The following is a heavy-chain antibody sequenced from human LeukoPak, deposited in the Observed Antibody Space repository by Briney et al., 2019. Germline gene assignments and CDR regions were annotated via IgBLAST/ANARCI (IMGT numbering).Heavy chain of an antibody. Sequence: ASVKVSCKASGYTFTSYYMHWVRQAPGQGLEWMGIINPSGGSTSYAQKFQGRVTMTRDTSTSTVYMELSSLRSEDTAVDYCARAGGYDSSGYYSDYWGQGTLVTVSS. CDR2: INPSGGST. V-gene: IGHV1-46*01. CDR1: GYTFTSYY. D-gene: IGHD3-22*01. J-gene: IGHJ4*02. CDR3: ARAGGYDSSGYYSDY.